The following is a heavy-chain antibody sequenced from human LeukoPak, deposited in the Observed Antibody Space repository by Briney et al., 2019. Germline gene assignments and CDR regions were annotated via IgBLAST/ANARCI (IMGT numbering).Heavy chain of an antibody. V-gene: IGHV3-23*01. J-gene: IGHJ4*02. D-gene: IGHD4-17*01. Sequence: GGSLRLSCAASEFDFSSHAMTWVRQAPGKGLEWVSAISISGSKTYYADSVKGRFTISRDNSKNTLYLQMNSLRAEDTAVYYCAHEIRPNDYWGQGTQVTVSS. CDR1: EFDFSSHA. CDR2: ISISGSKT. CDR3: AHEIRPNDY.